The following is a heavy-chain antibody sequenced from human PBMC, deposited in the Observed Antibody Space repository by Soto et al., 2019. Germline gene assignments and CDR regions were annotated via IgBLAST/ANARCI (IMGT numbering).Heavy chain of an antibody. D-gene: IGHD6-13*01. CDR2: ISSSGSHT. Sequence: GGSLRLSCAASGFSFSDFYMSWIRQAPGKGLEWISYISSSGSHTPYADSVKGRFTISRDNAKNSVYLQMNSLRAEDTAVYYCARVGSTSAAGVLDYWGLGTLVTVSS. V-gene: IGHV3-11*06. CDR3: ARVGSTSAAGVLDY. J-gene: IGHJ4*02. CDR1: GFSFSDFY.